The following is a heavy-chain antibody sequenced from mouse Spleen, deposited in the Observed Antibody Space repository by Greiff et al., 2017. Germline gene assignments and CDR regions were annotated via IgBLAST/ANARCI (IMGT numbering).Heavy chain of an antibody. CDR1: GYTFTSYW. Sequence: QVHVKQSGAELAKPGASVKLSCKASGYTFTSYWMHWVKQRPGQGLEWIGYINPSSGYTKYNQKFKDKATLTADKSSSTAYMQLSSLTYEDSAVYYCARRGYGDYDHFDYWGQGTTLTVSS. J-gene: IGHJ2*01. V-gene: IGHV1-7*01. CDR3: ARRGYGDYDHFDY. CDR2: INPSSGYT. D-gene: IGHD2-4*01.